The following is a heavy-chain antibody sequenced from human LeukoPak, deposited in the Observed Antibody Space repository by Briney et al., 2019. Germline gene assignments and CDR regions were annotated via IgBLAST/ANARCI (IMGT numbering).Heavy chain of an antibody. D-gene: IGHD2-15*01. CDR1: GYTFTSYD. CDR3: GRGVVVVAATHVFDP. V-gene: IGHV1-8*01. CDR2: MNPNSGNT. J-gene: IGHJ5*02. Sequence: GASVKVSCKASGYTFTSYDINWVRQATGQGLEWMGWMNPNSGNTGYAQKFQGRVTMTRNTSISTAYMELSSLRSEDTAVYYCGRGVVVVAATHVFDPWGQGTLVTVSS.